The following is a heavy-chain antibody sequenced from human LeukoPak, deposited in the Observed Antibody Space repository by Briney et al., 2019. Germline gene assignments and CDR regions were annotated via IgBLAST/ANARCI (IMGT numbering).Heavy chain of an antibody. J-gene: IGHJ5*02. D-gene: IGHD3-10*01. CDR2: INSNSGGT. CDR3: ARAGRGVWFGEKNWFDP. CDR1: GYTFTGYY. Sequence: ASVKVSCKASGYTFTGYYMHWVRQAPGQGLKWMGWINSNSGGTNYAQKFQGRVTMTRDTSISTAYMELSRLRSDDTAVYYCARAGRGVWFGEKNWFDPWGQGTLVTVSS. V-gene: IGHV1-2*02.